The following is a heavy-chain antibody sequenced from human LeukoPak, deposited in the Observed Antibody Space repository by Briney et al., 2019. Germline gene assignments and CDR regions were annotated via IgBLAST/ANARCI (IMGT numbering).Heavy chain of an antibody. J-gene: IGHJ6*03. Sequence: GASVKVSCKASGGTFSSYAISWVRQAPGQGLEWMGGIIPIFGTANYAQKFQGRVTITTDESTSTAYMELSSLRSEDTAVYYCARAHSSSNHNYYYYMDVWGKGTTVTVSS. V-gene: IGHV1-69*05. CDR1: GGTFSSYA. CDR2: IIPIFGTA. D-gene: IGHD6-6*01. CDR3: ARAHSSSNHNYYYYMDV.